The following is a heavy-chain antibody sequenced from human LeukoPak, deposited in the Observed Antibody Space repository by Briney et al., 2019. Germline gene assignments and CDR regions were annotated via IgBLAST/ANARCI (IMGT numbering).Heavy chain of an antibody. Sequence: DPGGSLRLSCAASGFTFSSYSMNWVRQAPGKGLEWVSSISSSSSYIYYTDSVKGRFTISRENAKNSLYLQMNRLRAEDTAVYYCARGSDILTGYPENAFDIWGQGTMVTVSS. D-gene: IGHD3-9*01. V-gene: IGHV3-21*01. CDR3: ARGSDILTGYPENAFDI. CDR1: GFTFSSYS. J-gene: IGHJ3*02. CDR2: ISSSSSYI.